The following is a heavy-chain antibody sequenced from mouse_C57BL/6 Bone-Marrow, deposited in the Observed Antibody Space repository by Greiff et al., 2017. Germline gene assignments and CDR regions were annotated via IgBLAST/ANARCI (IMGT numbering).Heavy chain of an antibody. J-gene: IGHJ3*01. CDR2: ISNGGGST. Sequence: EVKLVESGGGLVQPGGSLKLSCAASGFTFSDYYMYWVRQTPEKRLEWVAYISNGGGSTYYPDTVQGRFTISRDNAKNTLYLQMSRLKSEDTAMYYCARPPTMVTSWFAYWGQGTLVTVSA. D-gene: IGHD2-9*01. CDR3: ARPPTMVTSWFAY. CDR1: GFTFSDYY. V-gene: IGHV5-12*01.